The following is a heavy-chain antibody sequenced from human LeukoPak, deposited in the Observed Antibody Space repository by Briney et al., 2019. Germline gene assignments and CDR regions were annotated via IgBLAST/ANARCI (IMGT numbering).Heavy chain of an antibody. Sequence: GGSLRLSCAASGFTFRSYAMNWVRQAPGKGLEWVSAISGSSSSTYYADSVKGRFTISRDNSKNTLYLQMSSLRAEDTAVYYCAKVSCSGGSCYSIDYWGQGTLVTVSS. V-gene: IGHV3-23*01. CDR2: ISGSSSST. CDR3: AKVSCSGGSCYSIDY. CDR1: GFTFRSYA. D-gene: IGHD2-15*01. J-gene: IGHJ4*02.